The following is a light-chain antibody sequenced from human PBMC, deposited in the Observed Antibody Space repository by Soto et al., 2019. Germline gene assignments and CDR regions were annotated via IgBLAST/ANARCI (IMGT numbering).Light chain of an antibody. J-gene: IGKJ1*01. V-gene: IGKV1-39*01. Sequence: DIQMTQSPSTLSASVGDRFTITCRASQIISIRLTWYQQKPGKAPKLLIYDASSLHSGVPSRFSGAGSGTEFTLTISSLQPDDSATYYCQQYYSNPWTFGHGTKVDIK. CDR1: QIISIR. CDR2: DAS. CDR3: QQYYSNPWT.